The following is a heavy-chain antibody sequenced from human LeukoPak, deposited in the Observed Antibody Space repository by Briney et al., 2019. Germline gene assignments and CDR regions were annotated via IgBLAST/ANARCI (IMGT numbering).Heavy chain of an antibody. J-gene: IGHJ4*02. Sequence: PSETLSLTCAVYGGSFSGYYWSWIRQPPGKGLEWIGEINHSGSTNYNPSLKSRVTISVDTSKNQFSLKLSSVTAADTAVYYCARRPPVRPFDYWGQGTLVTVSS. CDR2: INHSGST. CDR1: GGSFSGYY. D-gene: IGHD6-19*01. CDR3: ARRPPVRPFDY. V-gene: IGHV4-34*01.